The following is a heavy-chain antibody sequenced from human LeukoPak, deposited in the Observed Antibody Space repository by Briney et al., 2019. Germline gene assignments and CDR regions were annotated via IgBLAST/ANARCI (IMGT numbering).Heavy chain of an antibody. CDR2: MSGSGDIS. Sequence: GGSLRLSCAASGFTFSIYAMSWVRQAPGRGLECVSTMSGSGDISRYADSVKGRFVVSRDNSKNTLYLQMNSLRAEDTAIYYCSKGPWDLPHAFDIWGLGTMVTVSS. V-gene: IGHV3-23*01. CDR3: SKGPWDLPHAFDI. CDR1: GFTFSIYA. J-gene: IGHJ3*02. D-gene: IGHD1-26*01.